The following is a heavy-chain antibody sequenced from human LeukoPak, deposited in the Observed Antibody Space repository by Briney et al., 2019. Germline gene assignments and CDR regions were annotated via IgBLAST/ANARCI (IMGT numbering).Heavy chain of an antibody. CDR2: IYYSGST. CDR1: GASITSDY. CDR3: AKGRWELPTDS. V-gene: IGHV4-59*01. D-gene: IGHD3-10*01. J-gene: IGHJ5*01. Sequence: SETLSLTCSVSGASITSDYWTWIRQPPGKGLEWIGFIYYSGSTNYIPSFRGRFIISVDPTKNQSSLRLSSVTPADTAFYFCAKGRWELPTDSWGQRILVTVSS.